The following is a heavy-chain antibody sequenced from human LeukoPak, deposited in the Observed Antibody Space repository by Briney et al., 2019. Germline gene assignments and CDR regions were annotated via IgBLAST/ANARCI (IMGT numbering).Heavy chain of an antibody. J-gene: IGHJ4*02. V-gene: IGHV4-59*01. CDR2: IYSSGST. CDR1: GGSISGYY. CDR3: ARDRPGGSSLDY. D-gene: IGHD6-13*01. Sequence: SETLSLTCTVSGGSISGYYWSWIRQPPGKGLEWIGYIYSSGSTNYNPSLKSRVTISIDTSKNQFSLKLSSVTAAGTAVYYCARDRPGGSSLDYWGQGTLVTVSS.